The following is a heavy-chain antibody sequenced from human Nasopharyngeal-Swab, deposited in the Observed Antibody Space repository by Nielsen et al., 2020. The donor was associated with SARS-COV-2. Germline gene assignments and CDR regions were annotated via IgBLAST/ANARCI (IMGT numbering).Heavy chain of an antibody. CDR3: AKSSRIVVVPAAKWFDP. CDR1: GFTFSSYA. D-gene: IGHD2-2*01. Sequence: GESLKISCAASGFTFSSYAMSWVRQAPGKGLEWVSAISGSGGSTYYADSVKGRFTISRDNSKNTLYPQMNSLRAEDTAVYYCAKSSRIVVVPAAKWFDPWGQGTLVTVSS. V-gene: IGHV3-23*01. CDR2: ISGSGGST. J-gene: IGHJ5*02.